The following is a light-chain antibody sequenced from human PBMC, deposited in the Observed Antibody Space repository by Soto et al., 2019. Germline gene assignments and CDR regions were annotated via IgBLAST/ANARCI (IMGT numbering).Light chain of an antibody. CDR2: GAS. CDR3: QQYGSVPLT. V-gene: IGKV3-20*01. CDR1: QSVSNNY. J-gene: IGKJ4*01. Sequence: EIVLTQSPGTLSLSPGERATLSCRASQSVSNNYLAWYQQKPGQAPMLLIYGASSRATGIPDRFSGSGSGTDFTLTISRLEPEDFAVYYCQQYGSVPLTFGGGTKVEIQ.